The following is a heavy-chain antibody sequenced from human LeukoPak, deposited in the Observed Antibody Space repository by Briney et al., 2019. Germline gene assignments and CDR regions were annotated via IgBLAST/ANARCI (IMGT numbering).Heavy chain of an antibody. CDR2: IYYSGST. CDR3: ARGDDILTGYGAH. D-gene: IGHD3-9*01. J-gene: IGHJ4*02. CDR1: GGSISSSGYY. Sequence: SSETLSLTCTVSGGSISSSGYYWSWIRQPPGKGLEWIGYIYYSGSTNYNPSLKSRVTISVDTSKNQFSLKLSSVTAADTAVYYCARGDDILTGYGAHWGQGTLVTVSS. V-gene: IGHV4-61*08.